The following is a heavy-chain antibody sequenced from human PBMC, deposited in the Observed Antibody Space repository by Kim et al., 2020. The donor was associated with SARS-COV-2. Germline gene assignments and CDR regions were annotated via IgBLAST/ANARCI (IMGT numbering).Heavy chain of an antibody. J-gene: IGHJ3*02. CDR1: GFTFSSYW. CDR2: IKQDGSGK. CDR3: ARVRDTVMIWSFDI. Sequence: GGSLRLSCAASGFTFSSYWMSWVRQAPGKGLEWVANIKQDGSGKYYVDSVKGRFTISRDNAKNSLYLQMNSLRAEDTAVYYCARVRDTVMIWSFDIWGQGTMDTVS. D-gene: IGHD5-18*01. V-gene: IGHV3-7*01.